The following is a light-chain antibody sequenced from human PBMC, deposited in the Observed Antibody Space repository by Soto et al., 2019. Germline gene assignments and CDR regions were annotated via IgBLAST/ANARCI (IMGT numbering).Light chain of an antibody. CDR1: QGISSR. CDR3: QQSFTTPRT. CDR2: AAS. V-gene: IGKV1-39*01. Sequence: DIQLTQSPSFLSASVGDRVTITCRASQGISSRLAWYQQNPGKAPKLLIYAASTLQSGVPSRFSGSGSGTDFTLTITSLQPEDFATYYCQQSFTTPRTFGQGTRVEIK. J-gene: IGKJ1*01.